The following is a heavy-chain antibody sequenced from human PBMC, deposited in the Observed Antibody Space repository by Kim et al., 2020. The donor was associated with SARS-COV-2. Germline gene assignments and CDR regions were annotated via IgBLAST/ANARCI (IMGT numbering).Heavy chain of an antibody. Sequence: YNPALKSRVTLSVDTSKNQFSLKLSSVTAADTAVYYCARGSVEQQLPTDYWGQGTLVTVSS. J-gene: IGHJ4*02. V-gene: IGHV4-34*13. CDR3: ARGSVEQQLPTDY. D-gene: IGHD6-13*01.